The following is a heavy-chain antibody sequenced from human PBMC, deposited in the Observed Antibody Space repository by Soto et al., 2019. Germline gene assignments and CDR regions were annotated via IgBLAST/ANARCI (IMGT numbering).Heavy chain of an antibody. CDR3: ASSADVDDYYFAY. J-gene: IGHJ4*02. CDR1: GGSFSGYY. CDR2: INHSGST. Sequence: QVQLQQWGAGLLKPSETLSLTCAVYGGSFSGYYWSWIRQPPGKGLEWIGEINHSGSTNYNPSLKSRVTLSVDTSKNQFSLKLSSVTAADTAVYYCASSADVDDYYFAYWGQGTLVTVSS. D-gene: IGHD1-1*01. V-gene: IGHV4-34*01.